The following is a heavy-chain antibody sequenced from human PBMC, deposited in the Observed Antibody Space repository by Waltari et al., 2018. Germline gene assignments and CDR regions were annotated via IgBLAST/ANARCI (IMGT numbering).Heavy chain of an antibody. CDR1: GGSISSSSYY. J-gene: IGHJ5*02. D-gene: IGHD6-13*01. V-gene: IGHV4-39*01. CDR2: IYYSGST. Sequence: QLQLQESGPGLVKPSETLSLTCTVSGGSISSSSYYWGWIRQPPGKGLEWIGIIYYSGSTYYNPSLKSRVTISVDTSKNQFSLKLSSVTAADTAVYYCARYSSSSNWFDPWGQGTLVTVSS. CDR3: ARYSSSSNWFDP.